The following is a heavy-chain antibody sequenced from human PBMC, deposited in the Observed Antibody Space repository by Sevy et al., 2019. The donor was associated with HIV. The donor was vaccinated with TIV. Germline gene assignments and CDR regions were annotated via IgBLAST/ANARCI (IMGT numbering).Heavy chain of an antibody. CDR3: TTTPPGDYISYYYYDLDV. CDR2: INQDGSER. Sequence: GGSLRLSCAVSGFSISNYWMAWVRQAPGKGLQYVANINQDGSERYYMGSVEGRFTVSRVNAKNSLYLQMDSLRAEDTAVYYYTTTPPGDYISYYYYDLDVWGQGTTVTVSS. D-gene: IGHD4-17*01. CDR1: GFSISNYW. V-gene: IGHV3-7*01. J-gene: IGHJ6*02.